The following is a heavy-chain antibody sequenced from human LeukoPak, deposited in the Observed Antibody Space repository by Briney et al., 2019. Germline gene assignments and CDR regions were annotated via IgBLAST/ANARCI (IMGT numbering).Heavy chain of an antibody. D-gene: IGHD1/OR15-1a*01. CDR1: GGSISSYY. CDR2: IYYSGNT. CDR3: ARDRGETGTLFDY. V-gene: IGHV4-59*01. J-gene: IGHJ4*02. Sequence: SETLSLTCTVSGGSISSYYWSWIRQPPGKGLEWIGYIYYSGNTNYNPSLKSRVTISVDTSKNQFSLKLSSVTAADTAVYYGARDRGETGTLFDYWGQGTLVTVSS.